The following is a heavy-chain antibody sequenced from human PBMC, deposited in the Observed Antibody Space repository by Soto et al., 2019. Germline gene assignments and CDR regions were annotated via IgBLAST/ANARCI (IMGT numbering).Heavy chain of an antibody. CDR2: ISGYNENT. CDR3: ARDVWGTAAAGSYYFDY. CDR1: GYSFSNYG. J-gene: IGHJ4*02. Sequence: QVQLMQSGAEVKKPEASVRVSCKTSGYSFSNYGVAWVRQAPGQGLEWMGWISGYNENTNSAQHLQDRITMTTDTFMSTAYMELRSLRSDDTAIYYCARDVWGTAAAGSYYFDYWGQGTVVTVSS. V-gene: IGHV1-18*01. D-gene: IGHD6-25*01.